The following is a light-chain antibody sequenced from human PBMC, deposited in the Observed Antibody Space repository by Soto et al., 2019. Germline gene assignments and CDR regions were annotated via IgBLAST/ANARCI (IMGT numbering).Light chain of an antibody. Sequence: EIVLTQSPATLSLSPGERATLSCRASQSVSSYLAWYQQKPGQAPRLLIYDASNRATGIPARFSGSGSGTEFTLIISSLQSEDFAVYYCQQYNNWPPYTFGQGTKVDIK. J-gene: IGKJ2*01. CDR2: DAS. CDR3: QQYNNWPPYT. V-gene: IGKV3-15*01. CDR1: QSVSSY.